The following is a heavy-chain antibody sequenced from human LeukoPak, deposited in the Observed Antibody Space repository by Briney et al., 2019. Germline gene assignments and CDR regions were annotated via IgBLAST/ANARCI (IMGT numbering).Heavy chain of an antibody. Sequence: TSETLSLTCAVYGGSFSGYYWSWVRQAPGKGLEWVANIKQDGSEKYYVDSVKGRFTISRDNAKNSLYLQMNSLRAEDTAVYYCASDTAKYWGQGTLVTVSS. CDR3: ASDTAKY. CDR2: IKQDGSEK. D-gene: IGHD5-18*01. V-gene: IGHV3-7*03. J-gene: IGHJ4*02. CDR1: GGSFSGYY.